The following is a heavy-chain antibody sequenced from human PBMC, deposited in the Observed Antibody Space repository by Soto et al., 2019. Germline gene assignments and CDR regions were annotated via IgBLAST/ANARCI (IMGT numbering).Heavy chain of an antibody. Sequence: GASVEVSWKASGYTFTDYAIHWVRQAPGQGLEWMGWINVGNGNTGYSRKFQGRVTNARDMSASTAYIEVTSLTSEDTAIYYCAREGAHYTPLDHWGQGTLVTVSS. D-gene: IGHD2-15*01. V-gene: IGHV1-3*01. CDR2: INVGNGNT. CDR3: AREGAHYTPLDH. CDR1: GYTFTDYA. J-gene: IGHJ4*02.